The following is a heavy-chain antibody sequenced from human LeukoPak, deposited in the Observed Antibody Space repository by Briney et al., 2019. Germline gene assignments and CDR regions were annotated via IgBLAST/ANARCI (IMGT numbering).Heavy chain of an antibody. V-gene: IGHV3-48*01. J-gene: IGHJ6*03. Sequence: GGSLRLSCAASGFTFSSYSMNWVRQAPGKGLEWVSYISSSSSTIYYADSVKGRFTISRDNAKNSLYLQMNSLRAEDTAVYYYARDYSAYYYYMDIWGKGTTVTVSS. CDR2: ISSSSSTI. D-gene: IGHD2-21*01. CDR1: GFTFSSYS. CDR3: ARDYSAYYYYMDI.